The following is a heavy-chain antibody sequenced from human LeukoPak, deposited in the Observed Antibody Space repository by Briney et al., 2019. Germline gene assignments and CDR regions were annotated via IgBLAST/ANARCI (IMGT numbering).Heavy chain of an antibody. J-gene: IGHJ6*02. CDR2: ISYDGSNK. CDR1: GFTFSSYA. CDR3: ARGRVAVSYYYYGMDV. V-gene: IGHV3-30-3*01. Sequence: PGGSLRLSCAASGFTFSSYAMHWVRQAPGKGLEWVAVISYDGSNKYYADSVKGRFTISRDNSKNTLYLQMNSLRAEDTAVYYCARGRVAVSYYYYGMDVWGQGTTVTVSS. D-gene: IGHD6-19*01.